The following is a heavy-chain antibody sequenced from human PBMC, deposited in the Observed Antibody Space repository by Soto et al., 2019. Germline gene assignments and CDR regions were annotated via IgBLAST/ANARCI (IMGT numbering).Heavy chain of an antibody. CDR1: GGSISSYY. V-gene: IGHV4-59*01. CDR3: ALVRRGAHYGELSDPFDL. CDR2: IYYSGST. D-gene: IGHD4-17*01. J-gene: IGHJ3*01. Sequence: SETLSLTCTVTGGSISSYYWSWIRQPPGKGLEWIGYIYYSGSTNYNPSLKSRVTISVDTSKNQFSLKLSTVTAADTAVYYCALVRRGAHYGELSDPFDLCALRTIVAIS.